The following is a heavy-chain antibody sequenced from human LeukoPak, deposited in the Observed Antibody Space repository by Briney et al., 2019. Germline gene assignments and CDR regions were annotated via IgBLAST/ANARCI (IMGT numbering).Heavy chain of an antibody. D-gene: IGHD6-13*01. J-gene: IGHJ4*02. V-gene: IGHV4-34*01. CDR1: GGSFSAYY. CDR2: INQSGRT. Sequence: SETLSLTCAVYGGSFSAYYWSWIRQPPGEGLEWIGDINQSGRTNYNPSLKSRVIISVDTSKNQFSLTLLSVTAADTAVYHCASSDPFSSTWNPAYSFDYWDQGTLVTVSS. CDR3: ASSDPFSSTWNPAYSFDY.